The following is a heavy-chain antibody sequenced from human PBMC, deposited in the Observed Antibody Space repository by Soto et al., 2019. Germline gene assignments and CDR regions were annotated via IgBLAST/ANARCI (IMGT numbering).Heavy chain of an antibody. J-gene: IGHJ6*02. D-gene: IGHD3-9*01. CDR2: IWFDGSNK. Sequence: GGSLRLSCAASGFMFSNYGMHWVRQAPGKGLEWVALIWFDGSNKFYSDSVKGRFTISRDNSKNTLYLQMNSLRAEDTAVYYCARGVLRYFDWFKFSGMDVWGQGTTVTVSS. CDR1: GFMFSNYG. V-gene: IGHV3-30*02. CDR3: ARGVLRYFDWFKFSGMDV.